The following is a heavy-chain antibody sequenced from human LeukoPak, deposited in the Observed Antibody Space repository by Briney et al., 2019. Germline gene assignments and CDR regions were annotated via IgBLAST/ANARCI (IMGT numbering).Heavy chain of an antibody. CDR3: ARDLSVTTSWFDP. Sequence: SLTHSSTPHTSTHTTKRMPSLPQPPHKGPAQAPVIWYDASNKYYADSVKGRFTISRDNSKNTLYLQMNSLRAEDTAVYYCARDLSVTTSWFDPWGQGTLVTVSP. V-gene: IGHV3-33*08. CDR2: IWYDASNK. D-gene: IGHD4-11*01. CDR1: TSTHTTKR. J-gene: IGHJ5*02.